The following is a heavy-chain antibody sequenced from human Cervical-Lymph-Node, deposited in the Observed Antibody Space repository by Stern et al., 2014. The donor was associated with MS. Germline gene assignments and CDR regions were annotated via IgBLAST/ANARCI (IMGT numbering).Heavy chain of an antibody. CDR1: GYTLTDLS. J-gene: IGHJ6*02. CDR2: FDPEDGET. D-gene: IGHD3-3*01. V-gene: IGHV1-24*01. CDR3: ATDRDDFRSGYSAPTKGYGLDV. Sequence: QVQLVESGAEVKKPGASLKVSCKVSGYTLTDLSMHWVRQAPGKGLEWVGGFDPEDGETIYAQKFQGRVTMTEDTSTDTAYMELSSLRSEDTAVYYCATDRDDFRSGYSAPTKGYGLDVWGQGTTVTVSS.